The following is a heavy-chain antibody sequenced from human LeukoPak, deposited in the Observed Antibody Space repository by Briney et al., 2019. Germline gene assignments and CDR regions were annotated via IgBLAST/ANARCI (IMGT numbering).Heavy chain of an antibody. CDR1: GFTFSSYA. D-gene: IGHD2-15*01. Sequence: GGSLRLSCSASGFTFSSYAMHWVRQAPGKGLEYVSAISSNGGSTYYADSVKGRFTISRDNFKNTLYLQMSSLRAEDTAVYYCVKGQWGYCSGGSCYWFDPWGQGTLVTVSS. CDR2: ISSNGGST. V-gene: IGHV3-64D*06. CDR3: VKGQWGYCSGGSCYWFDP. J-gene: IGHJ5*02.